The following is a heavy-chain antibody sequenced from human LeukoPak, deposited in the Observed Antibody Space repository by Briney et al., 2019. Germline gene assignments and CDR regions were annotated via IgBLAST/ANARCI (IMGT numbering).Heavy chain of an antibody. D-gene: IGHD5-12*01. V-gene: IGHV4-39*07. CDR3: ARLNLSGYSRMS. CDR1: GGSITSSSYY. J-gene: IGHJ5*02. Sequence: KPSETLSLTGTVSGGSITSSSYYWGWIRQPPGKGLEWIGIIYYSGGTYYNPSLKSRVTISVDTSKNRFSLKLSSVTAADTAVYYCARLNLSGYSRMSWGQGTLVTVSS. CDR2: IYYSGGT.